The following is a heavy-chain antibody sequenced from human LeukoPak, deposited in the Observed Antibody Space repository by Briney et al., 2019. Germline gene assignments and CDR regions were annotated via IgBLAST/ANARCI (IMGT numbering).Heavy chain of an antibody. CDR2: ISSSGRFT. V-gene: IGHV3-21*01. J-gene: IGHJ4*02. CDR3: ARNSSSWYYFDY. Sequence: GGSLRLSCAASQFTFGYYTMNWVRQAPGKGLEWVSSISSSGRFTHYGGAVKGRFTISRDNAKNSLYLQMNSLRADDTAVYYCARNSSSWYYFDYWGQGTLVTVSS. D-gene: IGHD6-13*01. CDR1: QFTFGYYT.